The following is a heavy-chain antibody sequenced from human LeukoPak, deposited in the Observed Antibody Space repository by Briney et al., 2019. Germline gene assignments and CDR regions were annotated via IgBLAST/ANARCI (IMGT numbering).Heavy chain of an antibody. Sequence: SETLSLTCTVSGASIRSSNYWGWIRQPPGKGLEWIGSMDYSGVTYYNPSLKSRVTISVDTSKNQFSLKLSSVTAADTAVYYCARDSGTTGEVKFDPWGQGTLVTVSS. CDR3: ARDSGTTGEVKFDP. V-gene: IGHV4-39*07. J-gene: IGHJ5*02. D-gene: IGHD3-10*01. CDR2: MDYSGVT. CDR1: GASIRSSNY.